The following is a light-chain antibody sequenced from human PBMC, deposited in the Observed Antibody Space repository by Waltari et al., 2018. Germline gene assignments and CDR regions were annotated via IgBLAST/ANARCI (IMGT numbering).Light chain of an antibody. CDR1: QSVSSY. CDR3: QKYSSFPPWT. CDR2: GAS. V-gene: IGKV3-20*01. J-gene: IGKJ1*01. Sequence: VILTQSPATLSLSPGERATLSCRASQSVSSYLAWYQQKPGQAPRLLIYGASSRATCIPDRFSGSGSGTEFTLTISSLEPEDFAVYYCQKYSSFPPWTFGQGTKVEIK.